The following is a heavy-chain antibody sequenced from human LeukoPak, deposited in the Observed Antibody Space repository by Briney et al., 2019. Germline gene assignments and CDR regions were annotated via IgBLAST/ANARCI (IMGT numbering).Heavy chain of an antibody. D-gene: IGHD6-13*01. J-gene: IGHJ6*04. Sequence: GGSLRLSCAASGFTVSSNYMSWVRQAPGKGLEWVAVIYSGGSTYYADSVKGRFTISRDNSKNTLYLQMNRLRAEATAVYYCAGSSPPPGYRSSWLSSYSSGCSQLAGMDVWGKGTTVTVSS. CDR3: AGSSPPPGYRSSWLSSYSSGCSQLAGMDV. V-gene: IGHV3-53*01. CDR2: IYSGGST. CDR1: GFTVSSNY.